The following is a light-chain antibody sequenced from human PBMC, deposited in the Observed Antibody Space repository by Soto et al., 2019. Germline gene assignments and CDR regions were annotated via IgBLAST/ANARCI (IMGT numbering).Light chain of an antibody. Sequence: DIQITQSPSSLSASVGPRVTITCRASHIISSYLNWYQKKPGKAPNLLIYDASRLQSGVPSRFSGSGGGTDFTLSISSVQPEDFATYFCQQSYRDPITFGQGTRVEIK. CDR2: DAS. J-gene: IGKJ5*01. V-gene: IGKV1-39*01. CDR3: QQSYRDPIT. CDR1: HIISSY.